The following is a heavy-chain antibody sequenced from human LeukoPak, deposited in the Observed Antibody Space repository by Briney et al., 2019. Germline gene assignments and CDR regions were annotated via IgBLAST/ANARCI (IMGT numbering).Heavy chain of an antibody. CDR1: GGSISSYY. CDR3: ARTTESDAFDI. CDR2: IYYSGST. D-gene: IGHD4-17*01. J-gene: IGHJ3*02. V-gene: IGHV4-59*08. Sequence: PSETLSLTCTVSGGSISSYYWSWIRQPPGKGLEWIGYIYYSGSTNYNPSLKSRVTISVDTSKNQFSLKLSSVTAADTAVYYCARTTESDAFDIWAKGQWSPSLQ.